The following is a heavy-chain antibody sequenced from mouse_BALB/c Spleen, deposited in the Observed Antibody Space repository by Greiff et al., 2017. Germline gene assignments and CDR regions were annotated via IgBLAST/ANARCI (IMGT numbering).Heavy chain of an antibody. CDR3: ARRGDYDYDFDY. D-gene: IGHD2-4*01. CDR2: IDPENGNT. V-gene: IGHV14-1*02. J-gene: IGHJ2*01. CDR1: GFNIKDYY. Sequence: VQLKESGAELVRPGALVKLSCKASGFNIKDYYMHWVKQRPEQCLEWIGWIDPENGNTIYDPKFQGKASITADTSSNTAYLQLSSLTSEDTAVYYCARRGDYDYDFDYWGQGTTLTVSS.